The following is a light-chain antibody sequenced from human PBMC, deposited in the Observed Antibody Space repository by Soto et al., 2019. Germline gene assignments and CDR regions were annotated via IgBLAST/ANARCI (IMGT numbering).Light chain of an antibody. CDR3: QYFNAVPT. CDR1: QAINNY. J-gene: IGKJ4*01. Sequence: DIQMTQSPSSLSASVGDRVTITCRASQAINNYLAWYQQKPGKVPTLLISAASTLQSGVPPPFSGSGSGTDFPLTISSLQPEDVANYYFQYFNAVPTFGGGTKVEI. CDR2: AAS. V-gene: IGKV1-27*01.